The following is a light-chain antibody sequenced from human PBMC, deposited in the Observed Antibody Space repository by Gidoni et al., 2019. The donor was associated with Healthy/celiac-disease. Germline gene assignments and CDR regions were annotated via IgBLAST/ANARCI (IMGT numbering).Light chain of an antibody. J-gene: IGKJ1*01. V-gene: IGKV3-15*01. CDR2: GAS. CDR1: QCVSSN. Sequence: EIVMTQSPATLSVSPGERATLSCRASQCVSSNLAWYQQKPGQAPRLLIYGASTRATGIPARFSGNGSGTEFTLTISSLQSEDFAVYYCQQYNNWPPWTFGQGTKVEIK. CDR3: QQYNNWPPWT.